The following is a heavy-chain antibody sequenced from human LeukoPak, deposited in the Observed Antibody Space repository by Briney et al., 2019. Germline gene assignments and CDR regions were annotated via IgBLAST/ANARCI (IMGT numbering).Heavy chain of an antibody. CDR1: GGSISSSSYY. CDR3: GGGSGRKSPFDY. Sequence: SETLSLTCTVSGGSISSSSYYWGWIRQPPGKGLEWIGSIYYSGSTYYNPSLKSRVTISVDTSKNQFSLKLSSVTAADTAVYYCGGGSGRKSPFDYWGQGTLVTVSS. V-gene: IGHV4-39*07. J-gene: IGHJ4*02. D-gene: IGHD2-15*01. CDR2: IYYSGST.